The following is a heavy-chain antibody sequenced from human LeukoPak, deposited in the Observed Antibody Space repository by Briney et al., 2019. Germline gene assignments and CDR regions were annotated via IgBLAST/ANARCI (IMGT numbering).Heavy chain of an antibody. CDR2: IYYSGST. V-gene: IGHV4-39*02. CDR3: AREISGSYSGNAFDI. Sequence: SETLSLTCTVSGGSISSSSYYWGWIRQPPGKGLEWIGSIYYSGSTYYNPSLKSRVTISVDTSKNQFSLKLSSVTAADTAVYYCAREISGSYSGNAFDIWGQGTMVTVSS. D-gene: IGHD1-26*01. CDR1: GGSISSSSYY. J-gene: IGHJ3*02.